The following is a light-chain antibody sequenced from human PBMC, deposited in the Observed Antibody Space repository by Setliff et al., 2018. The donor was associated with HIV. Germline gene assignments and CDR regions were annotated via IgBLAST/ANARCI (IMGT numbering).Light chain of an antibody. V-gene: IGLV2-8*01. Sequence: QSALTQPPSASGSPGQSVTISCTGTSSDVGGYNYVSWYQQHPGKAPKLMIYEVSKRPSGVPDRLSGSKSGNTASLTVSGFQAEDEADYYCSSYAGSNNVVFGGGTKVTVL. CDR1: SSDVGGYNY. CDR3: SSYAGSNNVV. CDR2: EVS. J-gene: IGLJ2*01.